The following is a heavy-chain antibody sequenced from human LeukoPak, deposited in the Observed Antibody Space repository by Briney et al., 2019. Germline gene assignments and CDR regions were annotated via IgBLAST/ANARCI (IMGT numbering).Heavy chain of an antibody. Sequence: PSETLSLTCTVSGGSISSSSYYWGWIRQPPGKGLEWIGSIYYSGSTYYNPSLKSRVTISVDTSKNQFSLKLSSVTAADTAVYYCARRKTGPWGNYGSSVVSRAWYFDLWGRGTLVTVSS. D-gene: IGHD1-7*01. CDR2: IYYSGST. CDR3: ARRKTGPWGNYGSSVVSRAWYFDL. V-gene: IGHV4-39*01. CDR1: GGSISSSSYY. J-gene: IGHJ2*01.